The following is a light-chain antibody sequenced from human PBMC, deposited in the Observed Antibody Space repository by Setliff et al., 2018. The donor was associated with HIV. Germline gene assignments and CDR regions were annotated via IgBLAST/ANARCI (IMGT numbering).Light chain of an antibody. CDR3: SSYAGSNTPYV. CDR1: SSDVGAYDY. V-gene: IGLV2-8*01. J-gene: IGLJ1*01. CDR2: EVN. Sequence: QSVLTQPASVSGSPGQSITISCTGTSSDVGAYDYVSWYQKHPGKAPKLIIYEVNKRPSGVPDRFSGSKSDNTASLTVSGLQAEDEADYYCSSYAGSNTPYVFGTGTKVTVL.